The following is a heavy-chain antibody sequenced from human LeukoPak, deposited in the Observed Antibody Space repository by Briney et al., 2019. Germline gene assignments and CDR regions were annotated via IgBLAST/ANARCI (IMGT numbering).Heavy chain of an antibody. CDR3: ARAQYDFWSGYYY. V-gene: IGHV3-74*01. CDR1: GFTFSSYW. D-gene: IGHD3-3*01. CDR2: FNSDGSST. Sequence: QPGGSLRLSCAASGFTFSSYWMHCVRQAPGKGLVWVSRFNSDGSSTSYADSVKGRFTISRDNAKNTLYLQMSSLRAEDTAVYYCARAQYDFWSGYYYWGQGTLVTVSS. J-gene: IGHJ4*02.